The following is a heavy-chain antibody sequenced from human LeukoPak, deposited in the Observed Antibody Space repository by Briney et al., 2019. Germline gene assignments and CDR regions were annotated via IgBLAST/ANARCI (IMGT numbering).Heavy chain of an antibody. J-gene: IGHJ4*02. CDR3: ARCTSTSCYNFDY. Sequence: PSQTLSLTCTVSGGSISSGGYYWSWIRQHPGKGLEWIGYIYYSGSTYYNPSLKSRVTTSLDTSKNQFSLKLNSATAADTAVYYCARCTSTSCYNFDYWGQGSLVTVSS. CDR2: IYYSGST. CDR1: GGSISSGGYY. V-gene: IGHV4-31*03. D-gene: IGHD2-2*02.